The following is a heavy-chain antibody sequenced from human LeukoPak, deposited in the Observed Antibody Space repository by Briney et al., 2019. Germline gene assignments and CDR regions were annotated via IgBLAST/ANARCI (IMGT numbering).Heavy chain of an antibody. CDR1: GYSFTSYW. CDR3: ARVNGDYSQKYYFDY. D-gene: IGHD4-17*01. J-gene: IGHJ4*02. CDR2: IYPGDSDT. Sequence: GESLKISCKGSGYSFTSYWIGWVRPMPGKGLEWMGIIYPGDSDTRYSPSFQGQVTISADKSISTAYLQWSSLKASDTAMYYCARVNGDYSQKYYFDYWGQGTLVTVSS. V-gene: IGHV5-51*01.